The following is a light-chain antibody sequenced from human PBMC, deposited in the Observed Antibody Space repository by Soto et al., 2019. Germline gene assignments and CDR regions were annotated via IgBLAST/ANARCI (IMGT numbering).Light chain of an antibody. CDR3: QQFRSSLYT. CDR1: QSVSSSY. CDR2: DAS. Sequence: EIVLTQSPGTLSLSPGARATLSCRASQSVSSSYLAWYQQKPGQAPRLLLYDASSTATGIPDRFSGSESRTDFTLTISRLEPEDFAVYYCQQFRSSLYTFGQGTKLELK. J-gene: IGKJ2*01. V-gene: IGKV3-20*01.